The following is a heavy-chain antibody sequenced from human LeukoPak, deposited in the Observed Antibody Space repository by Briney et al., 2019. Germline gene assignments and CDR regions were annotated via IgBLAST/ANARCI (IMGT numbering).Heavy chain of an antibody. CDR3: ARKYYYDNLGYTG. CDR2: IIPVLGRT. D-gene: IGHD3-16*01. CDR1: AGTLSSYA. J-gene: IGHJ4*02. V-gene: IGHV1-69*05. Sequence: SVNVSCKASAGTLSSYATTWLRQAPGQGFRYMGGIIPVLGRTNYPQNCPGRVTITTDDSMTTVYMELRSLKSEDTAIYYCARKYYYDNLGYTGWGQGTLVTVSP.